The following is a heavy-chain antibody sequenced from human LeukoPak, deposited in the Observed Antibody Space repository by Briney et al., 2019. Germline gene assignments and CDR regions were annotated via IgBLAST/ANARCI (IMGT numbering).Heavy chain of an antibody. J-gene: IGHJ4*02. CDR1: GYRFTSYG. CDR2: ISGYNGNT. D-gene: IGHD3-10*01. V-gene: IGHV1-18*01. CDR3: ARGEGSGSYGYHDY. Sequence: GASVTVSCKTSGYRFTSYGISWVRQAPGQGLEWMGWISGYNGNTNYADSRDFAQKYQRRVTMTTDKSTSTAYMELRSLRSDDTAMYYCARGEGSGSYGYHDYWGQGTLVTVSS.